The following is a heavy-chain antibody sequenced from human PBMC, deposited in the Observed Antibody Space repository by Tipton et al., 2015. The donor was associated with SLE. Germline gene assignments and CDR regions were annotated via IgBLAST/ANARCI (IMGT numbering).Heavy chain of an antibody. Sequence: LSLTCTVSGASIRSNSYYWGWIRQPPGKGLEWIGTMSYSGSTYYDPSLESRVTISVDTSKNQFSLKLSSLTAADTAVYYCAVSLGAAAGWGYFDPWGQGTLVTVSS. CDR1: GASIRSNSYY. J-gene: IGHJ5*02. D-gene: IGHD6-13*01. V-gene: IGHV4-39*07. CDR2: MSYSGST. CDR3: AVSLGAAAGWGYFDP.